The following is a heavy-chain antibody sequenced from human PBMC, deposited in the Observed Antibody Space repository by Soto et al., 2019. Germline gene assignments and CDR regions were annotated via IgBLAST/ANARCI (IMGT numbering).Heavy chain of an antibody. J-gene: IGHJ4*02. CDR3: ARGGDILTDIYWEYYFDY. Sequence: ASVKVSCKASGYTFTSYGISWVRQAPGQGLEWMGWISAYNGNTNYAQKLQGRVTMTTDTSTSTAYMELRSLRSDATAMYYCARGGDILTDIYWEYYFDYWGQGTLVTVSS. V-gene: IGHV1-18*01. D-gene: IGHD3-9*01. CDR2: ISAYNGNT. CDR1: GYTFTSYG.